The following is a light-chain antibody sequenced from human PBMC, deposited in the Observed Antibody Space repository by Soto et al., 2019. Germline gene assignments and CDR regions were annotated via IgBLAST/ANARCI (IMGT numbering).Light chain of an antibody. V-gene: IGKV1-9*01. CDR2: GAS. CDR3: QQLNSYPRT. CDR1: QAISSY. Sequence: IHLTQSPSSLSASVGDRVTITCRASQAISSYLAWYQQKPGRAPNLLIYGASTLQSGVPSRFSGSGSGTDFTLTISSLQPADFATYYCQQLNSYPRTFGQGTKVEIK. J-gene: IGKJ1*01.